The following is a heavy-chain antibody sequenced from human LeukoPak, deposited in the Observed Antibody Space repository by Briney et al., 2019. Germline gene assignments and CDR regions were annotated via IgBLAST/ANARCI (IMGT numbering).Heavy chain of an antibody. CDR2: INPSGGST. J-gene: IGHJ4*02. CDR1: GYTFTSYY. V-gene: IGHV1-46*01. D-gene: IGHD3-10*01. Sequence: GPVKVSCKASGYTFTSYYMHWVRQAPGQGLEWMGIINPSGGSTSYAQKFQGRVTMTRDTSTSTVYMELSSLRSEDTAVYYCARERSRHSGLLWFGELSGWGQGTLVTVSS. CDR3: ARERSRHSGLLWFGELSG.